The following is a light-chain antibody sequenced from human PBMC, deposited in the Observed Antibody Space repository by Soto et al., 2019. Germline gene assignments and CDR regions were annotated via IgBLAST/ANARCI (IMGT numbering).Light chain of an antibody. Sequence: EIVMTQSPTILSVSPGERATLSCRASQSVSSNLAWYQQKPGQAPRLLIYDASKRVTGIQARFSGSGSGTDLTLTIRSLEPEDFAVYYCQQRSSWPLTFGGGTKVDI. V-gene: IGKV3-11*01. J-gene: IGKJ4*01. CDR2: DAS. CDR3: QQRSSWPLT. CDR1: QSVSSN.